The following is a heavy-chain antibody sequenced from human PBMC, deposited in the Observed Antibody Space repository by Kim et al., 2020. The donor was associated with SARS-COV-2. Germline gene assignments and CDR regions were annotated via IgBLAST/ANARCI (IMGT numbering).Heavy chain of an antibody. Sequence: SETLSLTCTVSGGSISSGDYYWSWIRQPPGKGLEWIGYIYYSGSTYYNPSLKSRVTISVDTSKNQFSLKLSSVTAADTAVYYCGTEVVTVGLGDFQHWGQGTLVTVSS. D-gene: IGHD2-21*02. J-gene: IGHJ1*01. CDR3: GTEVVTVGLGDFQH. CDR1: GGSISSGDYY. V-gene: IGHV4-30-4*01. CDR2: IYYSGST.